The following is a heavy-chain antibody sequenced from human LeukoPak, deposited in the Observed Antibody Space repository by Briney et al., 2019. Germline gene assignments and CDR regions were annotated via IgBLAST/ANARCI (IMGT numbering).Heavy chain of an antibody. V-gene: IGHV4-34*01. CDR2: INHSGNT. J-gene: IGHJ4*02. D-gene: IGHD3/OR15-3a*01. Sequence: SETLSLTRAVYGGSFSDYYWSWIRQPPGKGLEWIGEINHSGNTNYNPSLKSRVTISIDTSKNQFSLRLSSVTAADTAVYYCARVPDDLYYFDYWGEGTLVTVSS. CDR3: ARVPDDLYYFDY. CDR1: GGSFSDYY.